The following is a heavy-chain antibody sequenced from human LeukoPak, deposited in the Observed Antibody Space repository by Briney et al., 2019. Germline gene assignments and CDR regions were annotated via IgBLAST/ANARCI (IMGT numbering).Heavy chain of an antibody. J-gene: IGHJ3*02. CDR2: IIHSGST. Sequence: SETLSLTCAVYGGSFSGHYWSWIRQPPGKGLEWIGEIIHSGSTNYNPSLKSRLTISVDTSKNQFSLKLSSVTAADTAVYYCARTTSGYTYGSAFDIWGQGTMVTVSS. V-gene: IGHV4-34*12. CDR1: GGSFSGHY. D-gene: IGHD5-18*01. CDR3: ARTTSGYTYGSAFDI.